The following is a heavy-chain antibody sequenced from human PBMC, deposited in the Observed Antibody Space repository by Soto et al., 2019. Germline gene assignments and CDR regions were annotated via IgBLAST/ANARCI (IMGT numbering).Heavy chain of an antibody. CDR3: ASSGYSGYDILNYYYGMDV. CDR1: GGSISSSSYY. Sequence: ETLSLTCTVSGGSISSSSYYWGRSRQPTVTGLEWSGSIYDSGSTYYNQSLKSRVNISVHTSKNQFSMKLSSVTAADTAVYYCASSGYSGYDILNYYYGMDVWGQGTTVPVSS. J-gene: IGHJ6*01. D-gene: IGHD5-12*01. V-gene: IGHV4-39*01. CDR2: IYDSGST.